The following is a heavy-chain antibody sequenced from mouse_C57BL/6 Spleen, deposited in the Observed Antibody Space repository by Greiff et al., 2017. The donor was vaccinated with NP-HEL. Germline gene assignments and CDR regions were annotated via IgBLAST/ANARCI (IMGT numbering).Heavy chain of an antibody. Sequence: VQLQQPGAELVKPGASVKLSCKASGYTFTSYWMHWVKQRPGQGLEWIGMIHPNSGSTNYNEKFKSKATLTVDKSSSTAYMQLSSLTSEDSAVYYCARHYYGSSRYWYFDVWGTGTTVTVSS. D-gene: IGHD1-1*01. CDR1: GYTFTSYW. J-gene: IGHJ1*03. CDR2: IHPNSGST. V-gene: IGHV1-64*01. CDR3: ARHYYGSSRYWYFDV.